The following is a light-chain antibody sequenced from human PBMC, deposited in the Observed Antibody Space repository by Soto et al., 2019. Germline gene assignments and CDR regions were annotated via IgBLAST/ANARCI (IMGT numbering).Light chain of an antibody. CDR3: QQYGSSPT. V-gene: IGKV3-20*01. J-gene: IGKJ4*01. CDR2: GAS. Sequence: EIVLTQSPGTLSLSPGERATLSCRASQSIRSNLAWYQQKPGQAPRLLIYGASHRATAIPDRFSGSGSGTDFTLTISRLEPEDFAVFYCQQYGSSPTFGGGTKLEIK. CDR1: QSIRSN.